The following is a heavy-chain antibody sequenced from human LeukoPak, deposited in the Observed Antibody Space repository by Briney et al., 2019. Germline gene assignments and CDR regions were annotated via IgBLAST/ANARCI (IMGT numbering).Heavy chain of an antibody. Sequence: GASVKESCKASGYILTKYVVHWVRQAPGQRPAWMGWIKAGNGDTKYSQNLLGRLTITSDTSASTVYIELSSLTTEDTALYYCARDDCGDTCYPGGYWGQGTLVTVSS. D-gene: IGHD2-21*01. J-gene: IGHJ4*02. V-gene: IGHV1-3*01. CDR1: GYILTKYV. CDR3: ARDDCGDTCYPGGY. CDR2: IKAGNGDT.